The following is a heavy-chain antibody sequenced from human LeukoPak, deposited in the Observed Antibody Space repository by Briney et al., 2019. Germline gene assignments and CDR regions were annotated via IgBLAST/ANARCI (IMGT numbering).Heavy chain of an antibody. J-gene: IGHJ3*02. CDR2: IIPIFGTA. CDR1: GGTFSSYT. CDR3: ARDPYPPGAVVTPDDAFDI. V-gene: IGHV1-69*01. D-gene: IGHD4-23*01. Sequence: GSSVKVSCKASGGTFSSYTISWVRQAPGQGLEWMGGIIPIFGTANYAQKFQGRVTITADESTSTAYMELSSLRSEDTAVYYCARDPYPPGAVVTPDDAFDIRGQGTMVTVSS.